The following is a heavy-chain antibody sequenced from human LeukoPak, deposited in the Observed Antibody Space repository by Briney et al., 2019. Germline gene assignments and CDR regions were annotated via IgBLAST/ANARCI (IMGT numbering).Heavy chain of an antibody. CDR1: GFTFSGFA. J-gene: IGHJ4*02. Sequence: GGSLRLSCAASGFTFSGFAMSWVRQTPGKGLEWVSTISGGGGTTYYADSVKGRFTISRDNAKNSLYLQVNSLRTEDTAVYYCARDRCSGGACYSFDFWGQGTLVTVSS. V-gene: IGHV3-23*01. D-gene: IGHD2-15*01. CDR3: ARDRCSGGACYSFDF. CDR2: ISGGGGTT.